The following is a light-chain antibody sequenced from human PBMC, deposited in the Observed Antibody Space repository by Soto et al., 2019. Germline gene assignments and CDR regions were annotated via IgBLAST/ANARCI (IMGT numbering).Light chain of an antibody. CDR2: EGS. CDR1: SSDVGSYNL. Sequence: QSALTQPASVSGSPGQSITISCTGTSSDVGSYNLVAWYQQHPGKAPKLMIYEGSKRLSGISNRFSGSKSGNTASLTISGLQAEDEAEYYCCSYAGRSTLIFGGGTQLTV. CDR3: CSYAGRSTLI. J-gene: IGLJ2*01. V-gene: IGLV2-23*01.